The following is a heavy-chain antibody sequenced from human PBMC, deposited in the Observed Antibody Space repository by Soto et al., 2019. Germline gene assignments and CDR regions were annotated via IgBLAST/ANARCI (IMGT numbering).Heavy chain of an antibody. D-gene: IGHD2-21*01. Sequence: QVQLVQSGNEVKKPGSSVNVSCKASGGTFTTNGIIWVRQAPGQGLEWMGGIVPVFGSTKYAQKFQGRLTITADRSTNTAYMDLSSLTYEDTGTYYCAQYRHRGDVILNWFGPWGQGTLVTVYS. J-gene: IGHJ5*02. CDR1: GGTFTTNG. CDR3: AQYRHRGDVILNWFGP. CDR2: IVPVFGST. V-gene: IGHV1-69*06.